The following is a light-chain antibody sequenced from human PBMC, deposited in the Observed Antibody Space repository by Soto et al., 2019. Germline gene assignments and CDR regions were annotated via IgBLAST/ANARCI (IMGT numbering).Light chain of an antibody. J-gene: IGLJ1*01. CDR2: AVS. CDR3: CSYTVSGTYV. Sequence: XSALTHPASVSGSPVQSITISCTGTSSDVGGYNYVSWYQQHPGKAPKLMIYAVSNRPSGVSNRFSGSKSGNTATLTISGLQAEDEADYYCCSYTVSGTYVFGTGTKVTVL. V-gene: IGLV2-14*01. CDR1: SSDVGGYNY.